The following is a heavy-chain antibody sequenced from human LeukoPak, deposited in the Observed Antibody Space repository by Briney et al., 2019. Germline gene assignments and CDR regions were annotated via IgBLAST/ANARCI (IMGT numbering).Heavy chain of an antibody. CDR1: GGSFSGFY. CDR2: ISSSSSYI. V-gene: IGHV3-21*01. D-gene: IGHD6-19*01. Sequence: ETLSLTCAVYGGSFSGFYWSWIRQPPGKGLEWVSSISSSSSYIYYADSVKGRFTISRDNAKNSLYLQMNSLRAEDTAVYYCARDRAVAGPNWFDPWGQGTLVTVSS. CDR3: ARDRAVAGPNWFDP. J-gene: IGHJ5*02.